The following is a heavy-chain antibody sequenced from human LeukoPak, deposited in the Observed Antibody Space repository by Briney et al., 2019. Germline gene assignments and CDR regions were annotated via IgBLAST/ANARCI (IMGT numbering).Heavy chain of an antibody. CDR1: GGTFSSYA. CDR3: ARDPPTYSNYESGDY. Sequence: HEASVKVSCKASGGTFSSYAISWVRQAPGQGLEWMGGIIPIFGTANYAQKFQGRVTITADESTNTAYMELSSLRSEDTAVYYCARDPPTYSNYESGDYWGQGTLVTVCS. D-gene: IGHD4-11*01. CDR2: IIPIFGTA. J-gene: IGHJ4*02. V-gene: IGHV1-69*13.